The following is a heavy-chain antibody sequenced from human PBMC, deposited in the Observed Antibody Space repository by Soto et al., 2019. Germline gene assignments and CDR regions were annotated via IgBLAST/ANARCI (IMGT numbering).Heavy chain of an antibody. D-gene: IGHD3-3*01. V-gene: IGHV4-39*01. CDR2: IYYSGST. CDR1: GGSISSSSYY. Sequence: QLQLQESGPGLVKPSETLSLTCTVSGGSISSSSYYWGWIRQPPGKGLEWIGSIYYSGSTYYNPSLTSRVTISVDTSKNQFSLKLSSVTAADTAVYYCADTYYDFWSGSLLYMDVWGKGTTVTVSS. CDR3: ADTYYDFWSGSLLYMDV. J-gene: IGHJ6*03.